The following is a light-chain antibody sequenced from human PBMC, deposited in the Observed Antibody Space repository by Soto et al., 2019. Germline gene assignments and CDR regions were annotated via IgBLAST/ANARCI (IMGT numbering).Light chain of an antibody. CDR3: QQYDDLPIT. CDR2: DAS. V-gene: IGKV1-33*01. J-gene: IGKJ5*01. Sequence: MTQSPDTLSLSPGERASLSCGASKLVGSSMAWYQQKPGKALKLLIYDASNLHPGVPSRFRGSGSGTEFSFNITSLQPEDVATYYCQQYDDLPITFGQGTRREIK. CDR1: KLVGSS.